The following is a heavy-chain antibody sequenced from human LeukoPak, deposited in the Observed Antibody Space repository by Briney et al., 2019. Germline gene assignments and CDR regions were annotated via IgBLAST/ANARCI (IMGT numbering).Heavy chain of an antibody. J-gene: IGHJ4*02. CDR2: ITYDGSNK. Sequence: GGSLRLSCAASGFTFSSYGMHWVRQAPGKGLEWVAVITYDGSNKYYADSVKGGFTISRDNSKNTLYLQMNSLRAEDTAVYYCAKDSTMARFDYWGQGTLVTVSS. CDR3: AKDSTMARFDY. D-gene: IGHD3-10*01. CDR1: GFTFSSYG. V-gene: IGHV3-30*18.